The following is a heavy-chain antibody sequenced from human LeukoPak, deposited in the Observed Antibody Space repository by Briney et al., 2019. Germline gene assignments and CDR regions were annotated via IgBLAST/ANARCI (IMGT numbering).Heavy chain of an antibody. CDR1: GGSISSYY. CDR3: ARVGFSSGWPMKFDY. D-gene: IGHD6-19*01. V-gene: IGHV4-59*01. Sequence: SETLSLTCTVSGGSISSYYWSWVRQPPGKGLEWIGYIYYSGSTNYNPSLKSRVTISVDTSKNQFSLKLSSVTAADTAVYYCARVGFSSGWPMKFDYWGQGTLVTVSS. J-gene: IGHJ4*02. CDR2: IYYSGST.